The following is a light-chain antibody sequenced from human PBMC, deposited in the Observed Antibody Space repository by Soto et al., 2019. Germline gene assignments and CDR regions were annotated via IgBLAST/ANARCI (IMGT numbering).Light chain of an antibody. V-gene: IGKV1-8*01. J-gene: IGKJ1*01. CDR1: QGISSY. Sequence: TQYPSFLSASVGDRVTITCRASQGISSYLAWYQQKPGKAPKLLIYAASTLQSGVPSRFSGNGSGTDFTLTISCLQSEDFATYYCQQYYSYPRTFGQGTKVDIK. CDR2: AAS. CDR3: QQYYSYPRT.